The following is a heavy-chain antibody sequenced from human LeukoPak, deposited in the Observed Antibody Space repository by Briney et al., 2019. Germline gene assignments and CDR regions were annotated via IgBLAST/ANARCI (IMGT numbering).Heavy chain of an antibody. CDR2: ISDSGSI. V-gene: IGHV3-23*01. CDR3: ANYDILTGYYY. CDR1: GFTFSSHD. D-gene: IGHD3-9*01. J-gene: IGHJ4*02. Sequence: GGSLRLSCAASGFTFSSHDMNWFRQAPGKGLEWISHISDSGSIYYADSVKGRFTISRDNSKNTLYLQMNSLRAEDTAVYYCANYDILTGYYYWGQGTPVTVSS.